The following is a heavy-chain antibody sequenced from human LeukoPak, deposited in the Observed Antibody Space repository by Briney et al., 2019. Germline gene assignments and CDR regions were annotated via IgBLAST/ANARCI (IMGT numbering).Heavy chain of an antibody. CDR3: ARDQPYYYDSSGRPPY. Sequence: EPGRSLRLSCAASGFTFSSYAMHWVRQAPGKGLEWVAVISYDGSNKYYADSVKGRFTISRDNSKNTLYLQMNSLRAEDTAVYYCARDQPYYYDSSGRPPYWGQGTLVTVSS. CDR1: GFTFSSYA. D-gene: IGHD3-22*01. J-gene: IGHJ4*02. CDR2: ISYDGSNK. V-gene: IGHV3-30-3*01.